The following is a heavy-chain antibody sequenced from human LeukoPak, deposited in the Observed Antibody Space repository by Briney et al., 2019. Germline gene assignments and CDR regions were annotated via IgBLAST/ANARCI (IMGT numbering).Heavy chain of an antibody. V-gene: IGHV3-30-3*01. J-gene: IGHJ4*02. CDR2: ISYDGSNK. D-gene: IGHD3-9*01. CDR3: ASLTYYDILTGYYTFDY. Sequence: GRSLRLSCAASGFTFSSYAMHWVRQAPGKGLEWVAVISYDGSNKYYADSVKGRFTISRDNSKNSLYLQMNSLRAEDTAVYYCASLTYYDILTGYYTFDYWGQGTLVTVSS. CDR1: GFTFSSYA.